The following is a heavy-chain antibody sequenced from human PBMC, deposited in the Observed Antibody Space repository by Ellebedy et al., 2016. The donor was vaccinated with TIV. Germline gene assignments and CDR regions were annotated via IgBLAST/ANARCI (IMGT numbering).Heavy chain of an antibody. Sequence: PGGSLRLSCAASGLGFTSYAMTWVRQAPGKGLEWVSSLRPAGDRTYYADSVKGRFTISRDISQNTLYLQMNSLRAEDTATYYCAVQTMVRGALDYWGQGTLVTVSS. CDR1: GLGFTSYA. J-gene: IGHJ4*02. V-gene: IGHV3-23*01. CDR2: LRPAGDRT. D-gene: IGHD3-10*01. CDR3: AVQTMVRGALDY.